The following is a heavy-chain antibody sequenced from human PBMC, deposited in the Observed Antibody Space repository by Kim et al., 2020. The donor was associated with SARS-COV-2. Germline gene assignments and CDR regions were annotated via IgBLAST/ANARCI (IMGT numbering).Heavy chain of an antibody. D-gene: IGHD2-8*01. J-gene: IGHJ6*02. Sequence: GGSLRLSCAASGFTFSSYGMHWVRQAPGKGLEWVAVISYDGSNKYYADSVKGRFTISRVNSKNTLYLQMNSLRVKDTAAYYCAREGPWDCTNGECQYAYGRDDWGQGTTVTVSS. CDR2: ISYDGSNK. CDR3: AREGPWDCTNGECQYAYGRDD. CDR1: GFTFSSYG. V-gene: IGHV3-30*03.